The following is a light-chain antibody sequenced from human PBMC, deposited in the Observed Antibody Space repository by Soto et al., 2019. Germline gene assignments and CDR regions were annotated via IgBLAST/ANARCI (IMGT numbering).Light chain of an antibody. V-gene: IGLV2-23*01. CDR1: SSDVGSYNL. J-gene: IGLJ2*01. Sequence: SVLTQPASVSGSPGQSITISCTGTSSDVGSYNLVSWYQHHPGKAPTFIIYEDNKRPSGVSNRFSGSKSGNTASLTISGLQAEDEADYYCCAFVRSNALLFGGGTKLTVL. CDR2: EDN. CDR3: CAFVRSNALL.